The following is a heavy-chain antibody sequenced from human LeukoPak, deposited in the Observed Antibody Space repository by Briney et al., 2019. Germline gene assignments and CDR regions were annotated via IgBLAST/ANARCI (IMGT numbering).Heavy chain of an antibody. CDR2: ISAYNGNT. CDR3: ARPYCSGGSCYDPLFDY. J-gene: IGHJ4*02. Sequence: ASVKVSCKASGYTFTSYGISWVRQAPGQGLEWMGWISAYNGNTNYAQKLQGRVTMTTDTSTSTAYMELRSLRSDDTAVYYCARPYCSGGSCYDPLFDYWGQGTLVTVSS. V-gene: IGHV1-18*01. CDR1: GYTFTSYG. D-gene: IGHD2-15*01.